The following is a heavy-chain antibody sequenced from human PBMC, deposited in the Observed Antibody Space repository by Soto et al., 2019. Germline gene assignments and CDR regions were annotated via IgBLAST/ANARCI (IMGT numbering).Heavy chain of an antibody. D-gene: IGHD3-9*01. Sequence: SETLSLTCAVYGGSFSGYYWSWIRQPPGKGLEWIREINHSGSTNYNPSHKSRVTISVDTSKNQFSLKLSSVTAADTAVYYCGRGDILIGYEQIDYWGQGTLVTVSS. CDR2: INHSGST. J-gene: IGHJ4*02. CDR1: GGSFSGYY. CDR3: GRGDILIGYEQIDY. V-gene: IGHV4-34*01.